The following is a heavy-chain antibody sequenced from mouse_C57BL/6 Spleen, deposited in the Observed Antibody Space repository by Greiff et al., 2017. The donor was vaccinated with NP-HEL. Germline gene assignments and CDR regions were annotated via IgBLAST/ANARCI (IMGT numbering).Heavy chain of an antibody. V-gene: IGHV1-81*01. D-gene: IGHD2-5*01. CDR1: GSSFTSYG. Sequence: QVQLQQSGAELARPGASVKLSCKASGSSFTSYGISWVKQRTGQGLEWIGEIYPRSGNTYYNEKFKGKATLTADKSSSTAYMELRSLTSEDSAVYFCAREGDSNWGYFDVWGTGTTVTVSS. CDR3: AREGDSNWGYFDV. CDR2: IYPRSGNT. J-gene: IGHJ1*03.